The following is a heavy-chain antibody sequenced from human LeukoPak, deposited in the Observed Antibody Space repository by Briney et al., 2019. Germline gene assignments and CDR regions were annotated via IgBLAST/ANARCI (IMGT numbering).Heavy chain of an antibody. Sequence: SETLSLTCAVYGGSFSGYYWSWIRQPPGKGLEWIGEINHSGSTNYNPSLKSRVTISVDTSKNQFSLKLSSVTAADTAVYYCARGPPPATPKRIAAAVNFDYWGQGTLVTVSS. CDR3: ARGPPPATPKRIAAAVNFDY. V-gene: IGHV4-34*01. J-gene: IGHJ4*02. CDR1: GGSFSGYY. D-gene: IGHD6-13*01. CDR2: INHSGST.